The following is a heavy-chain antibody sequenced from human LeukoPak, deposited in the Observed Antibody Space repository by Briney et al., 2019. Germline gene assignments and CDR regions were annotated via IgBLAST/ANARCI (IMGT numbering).Heavy chain of an antibody. V-gene: IGHV4-59*08. CDR3: ARTNYLTGYYMSTLDAFDI. CDR1: GGSISSYY. J-gene: IGHJ3*02. D-gene: IGHD3-9*01. CDR2: IYYSGST. Sequence: PSETLSLTCTVSGGSISSYYWSWIRQPPGKGLEWIGYIYYSGSTNYNPSLKSRVTISVDTSKNQFSLKLSSVTAADTAVYYCARTNYLTGYYMSTLDAFDIWGQGTMVTVSS.